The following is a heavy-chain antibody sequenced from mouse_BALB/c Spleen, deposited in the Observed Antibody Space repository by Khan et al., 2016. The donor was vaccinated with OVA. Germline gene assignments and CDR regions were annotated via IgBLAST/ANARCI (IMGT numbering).Heavy chain of an antibody. J-gene: IGHJ3*01. V-gene: IGHV1-4*01. CDR1: GYTFTSYT. D-gene: IGHD2-14*01. Sequence: QVRLQQSGAELARPGASVKMSCKASGYTFTSYTIHWIKLRPGQGLEWIGYINPSNGYTNYNQKFKDKATLTADKSSTTAYMQLSSLTSDDSAVFYGVRDCAYKRNDWWFAYWGQGTLVTVSA. CDR2: INPSNGYT. CDR3: VRDCAYKRNDWWFAY.